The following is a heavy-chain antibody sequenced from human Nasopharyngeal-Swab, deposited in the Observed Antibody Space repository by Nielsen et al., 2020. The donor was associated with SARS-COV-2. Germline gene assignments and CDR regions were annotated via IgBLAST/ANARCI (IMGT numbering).Heavy chain of an antibody. CDR1: GGSINSGDSC. J-gene: IGHJ6*02. CDR2: ISYRGST. CDR3: TRDYRGAGYYYYGMDV. D-gene: IGHD1-26*01. Sequence: LRLSCPVSGGSINSGDSCWSWIRQHPGKGLEWIGYISYRGSTYYNPSLKSRVTISVDTSKNQVSLNLSSVTAADTAVYYCTRDYRGAGYYYYGMDVWGQGTTVTVSS. V-gene: IGHV4-31*03.